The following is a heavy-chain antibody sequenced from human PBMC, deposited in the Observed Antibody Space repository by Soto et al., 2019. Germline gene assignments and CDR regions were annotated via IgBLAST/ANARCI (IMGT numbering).Heavy chain of an antibody. J-gene: IGHJ6*02. CDR2: IYYSGTT. Sequence: SETLSLTCSVSGGSISGLYWSWVRQPPGRGLEWIGWIYYSGTTNYNPSLKSRVTISVDTSKNRFSLKLSSVTAADTAIYYCARLRTNYCMYACGQGTTVPVSS. V-gene: IGHV4-59*08. CDR3: ARLRTNYCMYA. CDR1: GGSISGLY.